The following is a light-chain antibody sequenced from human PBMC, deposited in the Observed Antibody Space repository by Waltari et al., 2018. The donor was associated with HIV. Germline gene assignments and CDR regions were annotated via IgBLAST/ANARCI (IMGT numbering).Light chain of an antibody. V-gene: IGLV3-21*02. Sequence: SYALIQPPSMSAAPGQPATLTCARRGIETASVHWYQHKSGQAPKGVIFNDSRRPSGTPDRFFGTNSGNTATLTINRVEAGDEADYYCQVWGSKSDIIFGGGTKLTV. CDR1: GIETAS. J-gene: IGLJ2*01. CDR2: NDS. CDR3: QVWGSKSDII.